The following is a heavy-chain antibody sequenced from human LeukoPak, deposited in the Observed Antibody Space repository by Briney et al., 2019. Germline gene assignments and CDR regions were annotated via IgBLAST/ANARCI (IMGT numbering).Heavy chain of an antibody. V-gene: IGHV3-23*01. J-gene: IGHJ4*02. CDR1: EFTFSNYA. CDR2: IRVNDET. Sequence: GGSLRLSCAASEFTFSNYAMNWVRQALGKGLEWVSGIRVNDETYYADSVKGRFTISRDNSENTLYLQMGGLRAEDTAIYYCAKGTGDLGYYFDRWGQGTLVTVSS. CDR3: AKGTGDLGYYFDR. D-gene: IGHD7-27*01.